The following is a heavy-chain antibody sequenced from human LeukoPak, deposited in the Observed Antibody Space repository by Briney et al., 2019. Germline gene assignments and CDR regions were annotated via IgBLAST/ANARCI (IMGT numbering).Heavy chain of an antibody. D-gene: IGHD6-13*01. J-gene: IGHJ4*02. Sequence: GGSLRLSCAASGFTFSSYSMNWVRQAPGKGLEWVSSISSSSSYIYYADSVKGRFTISRDNSKNTLYLQMNSLRAEDTAVYYCARDVAGAGTRMDYWGQGTLVTVSS. CDR3: ARDVAGAGTRMDY. CDR2: ISSSSSYI. CDR1: GFTFSSYS. V-gene: IGHV3-21*01.